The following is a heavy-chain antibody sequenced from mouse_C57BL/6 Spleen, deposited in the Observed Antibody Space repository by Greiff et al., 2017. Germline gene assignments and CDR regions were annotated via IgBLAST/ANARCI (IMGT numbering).Heavy chain of an antibody. D-gene: IGHD1-1*01. CDR2: ISNGGGST. V-gene: IGHV5-12*01. J-gene: IGHJ2*01. CDR3: ARRADYYGYYFDY. CDR1: GFTFSDYY. Sequence: EVNLVESGGGLVQPGGSLKLSCAASGFTFSDYYMYWVRQTPEKRLEWVAYISNGGGSTYYPDTVKGRFTISRDKAKNTLYLQMSSLKSEDTAMYYCARRADYYGYYFDYWGQGTTLTVSS.